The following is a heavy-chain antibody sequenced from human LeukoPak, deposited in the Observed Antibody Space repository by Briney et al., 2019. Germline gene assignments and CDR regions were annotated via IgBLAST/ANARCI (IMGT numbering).Heavy chain of an antibody. J-gene: IGHJ6*02. CDR2: VKSDGSST. Sequence: PGGSLRLSCAASGFTFGDYWMHWVRQAPGKGLVWVSLVKSDGSSTSHADSVKGRFTISRDNAKNTLYLQMNSLRAEDTAVYYCARDRSYGLDVWGQGTTVTVSS. V-gene: IGHV3-74*01. CDR1: GFTFGDYW. CDR3: ARDRSYGLDV.